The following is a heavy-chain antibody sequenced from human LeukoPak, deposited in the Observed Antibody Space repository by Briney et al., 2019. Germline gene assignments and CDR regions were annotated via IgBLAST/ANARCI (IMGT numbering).Heavy chain of an antibody. CDR3: ARDELGIADRLGY. V-gene: IGHV1-18*01. CDR2: INTYNGNT. Sequence: ASVKVSCKASGYTFTNYGISWVRQAPGQGLEWMGWINTYNGNTNYAQKLQGRVTMSTDTSTSTTYMELRSLRSDDTAVYCCARDELGIADRLGYWGQGTLVTVSS. CDR1: GYTFTNYG. J-gene: IGHJ4*02. D-gene: IGHD6-13*01.